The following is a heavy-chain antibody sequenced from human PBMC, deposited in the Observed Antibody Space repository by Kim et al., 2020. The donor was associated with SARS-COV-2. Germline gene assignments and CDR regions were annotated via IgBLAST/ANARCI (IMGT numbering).Heavy chain of an antibody. D-gene: IGHD3-22*01. V-gene: IGHV4-39*01. CDR1: GGSISSSSYY. Sequence: SETLSLTCTVSGGSISSSSYYWGWIRQPPGKGLEWIGSIYYSGSTYYNPSLKSRVTISVDTSKNQFSLKLSSVTAADTAVYYCAGSRVVITLFDYWGQGTLVTVSS. CDR3: AGSRVVITLFDY. J-gene: IGHJ4*02. CDR2: IYYSGST.